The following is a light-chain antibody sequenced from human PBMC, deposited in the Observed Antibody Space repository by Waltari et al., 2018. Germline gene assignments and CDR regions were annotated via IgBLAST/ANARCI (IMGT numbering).Light chain of an antibody. J-gene: IGKJ1*01. CDR1: QSISSY. CDR2: VAS. V-gene: IGKV1-39*01. Sequence: DIQMTQSPSSLSASVGDRVTITCRASQSISSYLNWYQQKPGTAPKLLLYVASTLQSGVPARFSGSGSGTDFTLTISSLQPEDFATYYCQQSYRTPRTFGQGTRVEIK. CDR3: QQSYRTPRT.